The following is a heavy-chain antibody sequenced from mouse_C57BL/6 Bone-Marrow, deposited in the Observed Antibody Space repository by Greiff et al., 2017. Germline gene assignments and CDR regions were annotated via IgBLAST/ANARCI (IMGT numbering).Heavy chain of an antibody. J-gene: IGHJ1*03. CDR2: IWTGGGT. V-gene: IGHV2-9-1*01. Sequence: QVQLKESGPGLVAPSQSLSITCTVSGFSLTSYAISWVRQPPGKGLEWLGVIWTGGGTNYNSALKARLSISKDNYKSKVFLKMNSLQTDDTARYYCARNWIYYYGSGYFDVWGTGTTVTVSS. CDR1: GFSLTSYA. D-gene: IGHD1-1*01. CDR3: ARNWIYYYGSGYFDV.